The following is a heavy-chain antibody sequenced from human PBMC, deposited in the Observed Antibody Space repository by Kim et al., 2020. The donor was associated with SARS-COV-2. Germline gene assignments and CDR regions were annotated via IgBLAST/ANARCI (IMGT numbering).Heavy chain of an antibody. D-gene: IGHD3-9*01. CDR1: GGTFSSYA. Sequence: SVKVSCKASGGTFSSYAISWVRQAPGQGLEWMGGIIPIFGTANYAQKFQGRVTITADKSTSTAYMELSSLRSEDTAVYYWARADSQLRYFARLGYWGQGTLVTVSS. CDR2: IIPIFGTA. V-gene: IGHV1-69*06. CDR3: ARADSQLRYFARLGY. J-gene: IGHJ4*02.